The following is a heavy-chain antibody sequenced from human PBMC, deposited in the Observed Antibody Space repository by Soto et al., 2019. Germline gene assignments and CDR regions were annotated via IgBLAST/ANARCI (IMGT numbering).Heavy chain of an antibody. CDR3: AKDRGVEVTTRFFDY. V-gene: IGHV3-73*01. Sequence: GGSLRLSCAASGYIFSDSAIHWVRQAPGKGLEWVGRVASKPEGYTTTYGASVKGRFTISRDNSKNTLYLQMNSLRAEDTAVYYCAKDRGVEVTTRFFDYWGQGTLVTVSS. D-gene: IGHD4-17*01. CDR1: GYIFSDSA. CDR2: VASKPEGYTT. J-gene: IGHJ4*02.